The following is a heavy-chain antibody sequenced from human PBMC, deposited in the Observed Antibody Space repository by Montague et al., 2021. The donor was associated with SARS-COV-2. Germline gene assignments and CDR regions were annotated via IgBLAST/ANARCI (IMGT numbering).Heavy chain of an antibody. CDR2: IWYDGNNQ. Sequence: SLRLSCAASVFTFSSYDMPWVRQAPGKGLEWVAVIWYDGNNQYYXXSLKGRFTISRDNSKNTLYLQMNSLRAEDTAVYYCAREYSAPRWFGEYNRYGMDVWGQGTTVTVSS. CDR3: AREYSAPRWFGEYNRYGMDV. V-gene: IGHV3-33*08. CDR1: VFTFSSYD. D-gene: IGHD3-10*01. J-gene: IGHJ6*02.